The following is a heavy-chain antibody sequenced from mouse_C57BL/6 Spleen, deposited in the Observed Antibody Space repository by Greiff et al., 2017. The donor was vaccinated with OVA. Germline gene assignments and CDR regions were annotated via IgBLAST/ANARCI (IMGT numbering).Heavy chain of an antibody. CDR3: ARYDYDVFYWYLDV. CDR2: ISYDGSN. J-gene: IGHJ1*03. D-gene: IGHD2-4*01. Sequence: ESGPGLVKPSQSLSLTCSVTGYSITSGYYWYWIRQFPGNKLEWMGYISYDGSNNYNPSLKNRISITRDTSKNQFLLKLNSVTTEETATYYCARYDYDVFYWYLDVWGTGTTVTVSS. V-gene: IGHV3-6*01. CDR1: GYSITSGYY.